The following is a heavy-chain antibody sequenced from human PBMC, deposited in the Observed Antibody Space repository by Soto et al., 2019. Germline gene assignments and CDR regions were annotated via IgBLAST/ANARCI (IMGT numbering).Heavy chain of an antibody. CDR2: ISFDGNHK. V-gene: IGHV3-30*17. J-gene: IGHJ6*02. CDR1: GFILGDYA. D-gene: IGHD2-2*01. CDR3: ARPYCSRTSCPPHYYYYGLNV. Sequence: GGSLRLSCSASGFILGDYALHWVRQAPGKGLEWLAVISFDGNHKYYADSVQGRFTVSRDNSQNTLHLEMNSLRAEDTAVYYCARPYCSRTSCPPHYYYYGLNVWGQGTTVTVSS.